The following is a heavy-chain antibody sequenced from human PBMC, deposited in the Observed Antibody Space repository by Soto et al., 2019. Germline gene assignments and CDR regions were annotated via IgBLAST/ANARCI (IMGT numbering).Heavy chain of an antibody. V-gene: IGHV3-74*01. D-gene: IGHD2-21*02. CDR3: ARDGAYCGGDCYSLWYFDL. CDR1: GLTFSSYW. J-gene: IGHJ2*01. CDR2: ITRDGSST. Sequence: EVQLVESGGGLVQPGESLRLSCEASGLTFSSYWMHWVRQAPGKGLVWVSRITRDGSSTSYADSVKGRFTISRDNAKNTLYMQMSSLRAEDTAVYYCARDGAYCGGDCYSLWYFDLWGRGTLVTVSS.